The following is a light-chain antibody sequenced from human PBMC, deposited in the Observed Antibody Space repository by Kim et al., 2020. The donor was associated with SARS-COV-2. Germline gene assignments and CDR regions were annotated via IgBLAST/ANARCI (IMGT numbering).Light chain of an antibody. J-gene: IGLJ3*02. CDR3: SAWDDSLNAWV. Sequence: NYVNWYQQLPGTAPKLLIFGIDQRPSGVPDRFSGPKSGTSASLAISALQSEDEAVYYCSAWDDSLNAWVFGGGTQLTVL. CDR1: NY. CDR2: GID. V-gene: IGLV1-44*01.